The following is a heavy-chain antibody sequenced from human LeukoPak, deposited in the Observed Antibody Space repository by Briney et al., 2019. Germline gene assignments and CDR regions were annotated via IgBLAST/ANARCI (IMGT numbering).Heavy chain of an antibody. CDR2: IIPIFGTA. J-gene: IGHJ6*02. Sequence: GASVKVSCKASGGTFSSYAISWVRQTPGQGLEWMGGIIPIFGTANYAQKFQGRVTITADESTSTAYMELSSLRSEDTAVYYCASGSYVSDYYGMDVWGQGTTVTVSS. CDR3: ASGSYVSDYYGMDV. V-gene: IGHV1-69*13. CDR1: GGTFSSYA. D-gene: IGHD1-26*01.